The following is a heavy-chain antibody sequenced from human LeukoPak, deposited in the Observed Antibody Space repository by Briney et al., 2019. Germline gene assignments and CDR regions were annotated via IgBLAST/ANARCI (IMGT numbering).Heavy chain of an antibody. Sequence: GASVKVSCKASGYTFTSYDINWVRQATGQGLEWMGWMNPNSGNTGYAQKFQGRVTMTRNTSISTAYMELSSLRSEATAVYYCARGQTGYYYYAMDVWGQGATVTVSS. CDR1: GYTFTSYD. V-gene: IGHV1-8*01. J-gene: IGHJ6*02. CDR3: ARGQTGYYYYAMDV. CDR2: MNPNSGNT.